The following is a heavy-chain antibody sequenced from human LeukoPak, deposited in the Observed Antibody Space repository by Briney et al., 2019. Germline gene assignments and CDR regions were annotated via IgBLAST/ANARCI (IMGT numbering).Heavy chain of an antibody. Sequence: GGALRLSWSAIGFTFLSNWMHWARHAPGKGLVWLSRMNEDGSPRNYAHSRKGGPTIFRHNAKNTLYLQMNSLIAEDTAVYFCVRYLVGRPGHWGQGSLVTVCS. CDR1: GFTFLSNW. J-gene: IGHJ4*02. CDR3: VRYLVGRPGH. V-gene: IGHV3-74*01. D-gene: IGHD2-15*01. CDR2: MNEDGSPR.